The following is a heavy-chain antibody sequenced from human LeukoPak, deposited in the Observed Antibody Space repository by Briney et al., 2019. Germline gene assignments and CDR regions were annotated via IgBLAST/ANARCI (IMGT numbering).Heavy chain of an antibody. CDR1: GFSFSSYN. CDR3: ARESGYSYGSYYDSSRYFDY. D-gene: IGHD5-18*01. Sequence: TGGSLRLSCAASGFSFSSYNMNWVRQAPGKGLEWVSSITTSSSFIYYADSVRGRFTISRDNAKNSLYLQLNSLRAEDTAVYYCARESGYSYGSYYDSSRYFDYWGQGTLVTVSS. V-gene: IGHV3-21*01. CDR2: ITTSSSFI. J-gene: IGHJ4*02.